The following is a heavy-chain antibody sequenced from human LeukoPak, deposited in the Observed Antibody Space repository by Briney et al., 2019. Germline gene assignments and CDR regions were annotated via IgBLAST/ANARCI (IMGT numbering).Heavy chain of an antibody. Sequence: PSETLSLTWTVSGXSISTYYGNWIRQPPGKGLEWMGYVYYTGSTNYNPSLKSRVTISVDTSKNQFSLKLSSVTAADTAVYYCARRVVVTGIILYAFGIWGQGIMVTVSS. CDR1: GXSISTYY. CDR3: ARRVVVTGIILYAFGI. CDR2: VYYTGST. D-gene: IGHD2-21*02. J-gene: IGHJ3*02. V-gene: IGHV4-59*08.